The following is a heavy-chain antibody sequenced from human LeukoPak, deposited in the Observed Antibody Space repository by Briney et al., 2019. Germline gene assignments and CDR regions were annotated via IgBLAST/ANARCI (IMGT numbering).Heavy chain of an antibody. J-gene: IGHJ6*03. D-gene: IGHD5-18*01. CDR1: GFTFSSYG. CDR2: IRYDGSNK. V-gene: IGHV3-33*08. Sequence: GGSLRLSCAASGFTFSSYGMHWVRQAPGKGLEWVAVIRYDGSNKYYADSVKGRFTISRDNSKNTLYLQMNSLRAEDTAVYYCARVSYGDPSYYFYMDVWGKGATVTVSS. CDR3: ARVSYGDPSYYFYMDV.